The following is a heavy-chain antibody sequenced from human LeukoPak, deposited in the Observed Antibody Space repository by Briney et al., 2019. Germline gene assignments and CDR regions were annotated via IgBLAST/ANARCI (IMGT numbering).Heavy chain of an antibody. CDR2: IYYSGST. J-gene: IGHJ5*02. V-gene: IGHV4-59*11. CDR3: ARAPTTGTTRWFDP. CDR1: GGSISSHY. D-gene: IGHD1-1*01. Sequence: SETLSLTCTVSGGSISSHYWSWIRQPPGKGLEWIGYIYYSGSTNYNPSLKSRVTISVDTSKNQFSLKLSSVTAADTAVYYCARAPTTGTTRWFDPWGQGALVTVSS.